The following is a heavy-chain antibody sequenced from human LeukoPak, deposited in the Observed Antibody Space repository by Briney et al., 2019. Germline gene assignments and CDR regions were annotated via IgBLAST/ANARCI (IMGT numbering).Heavy chain of an antibody. CDR2: ISGSGGST. Sequence: PGGSLRLSCAASGFTFSNYAMSWVRQAPGKGLEWVSGISGSGGSTYYADSVKGHFTISRDNSKNTLYLQMNSLRAEDTAVYYCAKAPNRDGYNVLFDYWGQGTLVTVSS. V-gene: IGHV3-23*01. CDR1: GFTFSNYA. J-gene: IGHJ4*02. CDR3: AKAPNRDGYNVLFDY. D-gene: IGHD5-24*01.